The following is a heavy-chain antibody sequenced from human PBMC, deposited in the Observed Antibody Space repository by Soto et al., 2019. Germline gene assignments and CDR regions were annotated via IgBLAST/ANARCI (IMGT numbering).Heavy chain of an antibody. V-gene: IGHV1-46*03. CDR1: GYTFTSYY. J-gene: IGHJ6*03. CDR2: INPSGGST. Sequence: ASVKVSCKASGYTFTSYYMHWVRQAPGQGLEWMGIINPSGGSTSYAQKFQGRVTMTRDTSTSTVYMELSSLRSEDTAVYYCARDFGYCSSTSCYIRAYYYYYMDVWGKGTTVTVSS. D-gene: IGHD2-2*02. CDR3: ARDFGYCSSTSCYIRAYYYYYMDV.